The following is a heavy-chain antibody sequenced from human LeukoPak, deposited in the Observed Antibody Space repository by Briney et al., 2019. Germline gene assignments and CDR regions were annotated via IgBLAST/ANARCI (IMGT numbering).Heavy chain of an antibody. Sequence: GRSLRLSCAASGFTFDDYAMHWVRQAPGKGLEWVSGISWNSGSIDYADSVKGRFTISRDNAKNSLYLQMNSLRAEDTALYYCAKVDTAMMRGPNFDYWGQGTLVTVSS. D-gene: IGHD5-18*01. J-gene: IGHJ4*02. CDR2: ISWNSGSI. CDR3: AKVDTAMMRGPNFDY. V-gene: IGHV3-9*01. CDR1: GFTFDDYA.